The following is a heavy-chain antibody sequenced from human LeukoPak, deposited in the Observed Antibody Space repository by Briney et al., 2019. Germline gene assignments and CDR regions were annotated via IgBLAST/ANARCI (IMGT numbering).Heavy chain of an antibody. CDR3: VRDHDWAFDL. CDR2: IRRESEFI. CDR1: GFSISSFP. J-gene: IGHJ3*01. V-gene: IGHV3-48*02. Sequence: GGSLRLSCADSGFSISSFPFHWVRQAPGKGLEWIAHIRRESEFISYADSVKGRFTISRDNGKKTLYLQMSSLRDEDTAVYFCVRDHDWAFDLWGQGTMVTVSS. D-gene: IGHD3-9*01.